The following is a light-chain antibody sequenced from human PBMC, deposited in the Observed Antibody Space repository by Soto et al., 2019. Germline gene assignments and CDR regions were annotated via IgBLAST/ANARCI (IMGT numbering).Light chain of an antibody. Sequence: IPMTQSPSTLSASVGDTVTITCRASQSIDTWLAWHQQKPGRAPKLLISKASILESGVPSRFSGSGSGTDFTLTISGLQPDDFAIYYCQQYISYRAFGQGTKVDIK. V-gene: IGKV1-5*03. CDR3: QQYISYRA. CDR2: KAS. J-gene: IGKJ1*01. CDR1: QSIDTW.